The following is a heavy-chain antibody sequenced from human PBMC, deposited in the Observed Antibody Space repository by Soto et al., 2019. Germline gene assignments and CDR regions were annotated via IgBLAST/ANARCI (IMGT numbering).Heavy chain of an antibody. CDR1: GFTFSSYG. V-gene: IGHV3-33*01. CDR2: IWYDGSNK. CDR3: ARAEQTGIPDY. D-gene: IGHD1-1*01. J-gene: IGHJ4*02. Sequence: GGSLRLSCAASGFTFSSYGMHWVRQAPGKGLEWVAVIWYDGSNKYYADSVKGRFTISRDNSKNTLYLQMNSLRAEDTAVYYCARAEQTGIPDYWGQGTLVTVSS.